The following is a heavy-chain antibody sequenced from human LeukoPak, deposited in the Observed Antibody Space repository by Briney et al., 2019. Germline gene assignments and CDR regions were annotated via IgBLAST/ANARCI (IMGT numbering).Heavy chain of an antibody. D-gene: IGHD3-22*01. CDR2: IIPIFGTA. V-gene: IGHV1-69*13. CDR3: ARDFVPVYYDSSGYFDY. Sequence: ASVKVSCKASGGTFISYAISWVRQAPGQGLEWVGGIIPIFGTANYAQKFQGRVTITADESTGTAYMELSSLRSEDTAVYYCARDFVPVYYDSSGYFDYWGQGTLVTVSS. CDR1: GGTFISYA. J-gene: IGHJ4*02.